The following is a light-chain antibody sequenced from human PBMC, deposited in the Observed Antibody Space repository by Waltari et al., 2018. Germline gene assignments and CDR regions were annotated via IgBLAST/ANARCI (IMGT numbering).Light chain of an antibody. V-gene: IGLV2-14*01. Sequence: QSALTQPASVSGSPGQSIAISCTGTRSDVGGNNFVSWYQQHPGKAPKLMISGVSNRPSGVSDRFSGSKSGNTASLTISGLQAEDEADYYCTSYRSLTTLVFGTGTKVTVL. CDR3: TSYRSLTTLV. CDR1: RSDVGGNNF. CDR2: GVS. J-gene: IGLJ1*01.